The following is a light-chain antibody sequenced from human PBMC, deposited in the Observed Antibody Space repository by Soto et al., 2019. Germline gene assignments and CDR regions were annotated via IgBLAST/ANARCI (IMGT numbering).Light chain of an antibody. CDR3: AAWDDSLSAGV. V-gene: IGLV1-44*01. J-gene: IGLJ3*02. Sequence: QTVVTQPPSASGTAGQRVTISCSGSRSNFGSNPVNWYQQLPGAAPKLLIYTNDQRPSRVPDRFSGSKSGTSASLAISGLQSEDEADYYCAAWDDSLSAGVFGGGTKVTVL. CDR1: RSNFGSNP. CDR2: TND.